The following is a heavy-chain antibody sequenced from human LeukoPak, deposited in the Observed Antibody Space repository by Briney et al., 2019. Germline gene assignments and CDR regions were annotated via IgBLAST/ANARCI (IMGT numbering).Heavy chain of an antibody. V-gene: IGHV4-30-4*01. CDR1: GGSISSGDYY. CDR2: IYYSGST. Sequence: SQTLSLTCTVSGGSISSGDYYWSWIRQPPGKGLEWIGYIYYSGSTNYNPSLKSRVTISVDTSKNQFSLKLSSVTAADTAVYYCARDQKDDAFDIWGQGTMVTVSS. J-gene: IGHJ3*02. CDR3: ARDQKDDAFDI.